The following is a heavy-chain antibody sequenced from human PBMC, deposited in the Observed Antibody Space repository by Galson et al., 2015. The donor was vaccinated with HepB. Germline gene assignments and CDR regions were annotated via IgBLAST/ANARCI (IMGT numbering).Heavy chain of an antibody. J-gene: IGHJ4*02. D-gene: IGHD3-16*01. V-gene: IGHV3-23*01. CDR2: ISDSGGTT. CDR1: GLTFSNYA. CDR3: ARGDPYYAWVKFRLRNGRYSFDH. Sequence: SLRLSCASTGLTFSNYAMSWVRQAPGKGLEWVSVISDSGGTTYHADSAKGRFTISRDNSKNTLYLQMNSLRADDTAVYYCARGDPYYAWVKFRLRNGRYSFDHSGPGALVT.